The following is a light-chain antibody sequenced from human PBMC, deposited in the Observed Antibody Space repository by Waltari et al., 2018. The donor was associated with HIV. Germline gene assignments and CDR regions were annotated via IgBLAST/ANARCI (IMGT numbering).Light chain of an antibody. CDR2: EVT. CDR1: SSDVGSYNY. J-gene: IGLJ2*01. Sequence: QSALTQPPSASGSPGHSVTIPCTGTSSDVGSYNYVPWYQQHPGKAPKLIIYEVTKRPSGVPDRFSASKSGNTASLTVSGLQTDDEADYYCSSYAGSNTLIFGGGTNLIVL. CDR3: SSYAGSNTLI. V-gene: IGLV2-8*01.